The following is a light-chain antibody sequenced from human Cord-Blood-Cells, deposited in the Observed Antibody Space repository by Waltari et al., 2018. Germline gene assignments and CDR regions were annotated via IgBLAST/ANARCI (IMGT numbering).Light chain of an antibody. CDR3: QQYGSSLYS. CDR1: QSVSSSY. CDR2: GAS. V-gene: IGKV3-20*01. Sequence: EIVLTQSPGTLSLSPGERATLSCRASQSVSSSYLAWYQQKPGQAPRLLIYGASSRATGIPDRFSGRGSGTDFTLTISRLEPVDFAVYYCQQYGSSLYSFGQGTKLEIK. J-gene: IGKJ2*03.